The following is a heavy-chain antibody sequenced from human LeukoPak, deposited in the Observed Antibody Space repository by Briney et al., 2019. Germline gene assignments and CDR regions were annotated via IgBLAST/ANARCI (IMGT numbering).Heavy chain of an antibody. J-gene: IGHJ4*02. D-gene: IGHD5-12*01. CDR2: INHSGST. CDR1: GGSLSGYY. Sequence: ASETLSLTCAVYGGSLSGYYWSWIRQPPGKGLEWIGEINHSGSTNYNPSLKSRVTISVDTSKNQFSLELSSVTAADTAVYYCARGRLEWLRNFDYWGQGTLVTVSS. V-gene: IGHV4-34*01. CDR3: ARGRLEWLRNFDY.